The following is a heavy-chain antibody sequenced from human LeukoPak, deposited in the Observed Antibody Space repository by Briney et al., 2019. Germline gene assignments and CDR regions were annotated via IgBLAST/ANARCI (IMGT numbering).Heavy chain of an antibody. D-gene: IGHD3-3*01. J-gene: IGHJ4*02. CDR2: IYTSGST. Sequence: SETLSLTCTVSGGSISSGSCYWSWIRQPAGKGLEWIGRIYTSGSTNYNPSLKSRVTISVDTSKNQFSLKLGSVTAADTAVYYCARAPRVVLDFDYWGQGTLVTVSS. CDR3: ARAPRVVLDFDY. V-gene: IGHV4-61*02. CDR1: GGSISSGSCY.